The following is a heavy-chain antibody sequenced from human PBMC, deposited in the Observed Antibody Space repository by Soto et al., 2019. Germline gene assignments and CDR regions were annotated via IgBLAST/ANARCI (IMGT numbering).Heavy chain of an antibody. CDR1: GASINSDGYY. J-gene: IGHJ4*02. D-gene: IGHD2-8*02. CDR2: IYYSGTT. CDR3: ARWRSVTWSFDH. V-gene: IGHV4-31*11. Sequence: QVQLQESGPGLVIPSQTLSLTCAVSGASINSDGYYWSWIRQPPGKGLEWIGSIYYSGTTFYNSSLKSRAAISVETSQTLFSLQLASATAADTALYYCARWRSVTWSFDHWGQGTLVAVSS.